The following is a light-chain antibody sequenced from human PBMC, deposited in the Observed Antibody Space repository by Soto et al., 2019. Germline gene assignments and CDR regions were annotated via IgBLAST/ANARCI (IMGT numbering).Light chain of an antibody. CDR2: DNI. J-gene: IGLJ1*01. CDR1: SSNIGAGYN. V-gene: IGLV1-40*01. CDR3: QSYDSSLSASV. Sequence: QSVLTQPPSVSGAPGQRVTISCTGSSSNIGAGYNVHWYKQIPGAAPKLLIYDNINRPSGVPDRFSGSKSGTSASLAITGLQAEDEADYYCQSYDSSLSASVFGTGTKLTV.